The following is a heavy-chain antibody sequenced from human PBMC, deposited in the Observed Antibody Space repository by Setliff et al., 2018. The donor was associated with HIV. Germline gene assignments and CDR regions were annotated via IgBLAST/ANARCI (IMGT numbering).Heavy chain of an antibody. CDR1: GYNFVDYS. CDR2: IYPDDSET. CDR3: ARPRGNDYAGSGFDN. V-gene: IGHV5-51*01. D-gene: IGHD2-2*01. J-gene: IGHJ4*02. Sequence: PGESLKISCQGSGYNFVDYSIAWVRQVPGKGLEWMGIIYPDDSETRYSPSFQGQVTISADKSINTAYLQWTTLKASDSAMYYCARPRGNDYAGSGFDNWGQGTLVTVSS.